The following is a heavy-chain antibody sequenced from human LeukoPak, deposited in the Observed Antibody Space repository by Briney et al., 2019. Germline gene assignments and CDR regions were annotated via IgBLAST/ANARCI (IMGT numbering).Heavy chain of an antibody. CDR2: ISHSGST. CDR1: GGSFSGYY. Sequence: SETLSLTCAVYGGSFSGYYWSWIRQPPGKGLEWIGEISHSGSTNYNPSLKSRVTISVDTSKNQFSLKLSSVTAADTAVYYCATAYCSSTSCRRPYYYYYGMDVWGQGTTVTVSS. D-gene: IGHD2-2*01. CDR3: ATAYCSSTSCRRPYYYYYGMDV. V-gene: IGHV4-34*01. J-gene: IGHJ6*02.